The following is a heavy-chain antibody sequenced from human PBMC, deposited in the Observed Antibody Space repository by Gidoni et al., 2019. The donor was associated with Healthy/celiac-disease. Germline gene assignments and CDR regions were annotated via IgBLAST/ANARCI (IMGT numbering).Heavy chain of an antibody. CDR2: ISAYNGNT. CDR1: GYTFTSYG. J-gene: IGHJ6*02. Sequence: QVQLVQSGAAVKKPGASVKVSCKASGYTFTSYGISWVRQAPGQGLEWMGWISAYNGNTNYAQKLQGRVTMTTDTSTSTAYMELRSLRSDDTAVYYCARDFVTTVRSHYYYGMDVWGQGTTVTVSS. CDR3: ARDFVTTVRSHYYYGMDV. D-gene: IGHD4-17*01. V-gene: IGHV1-18*01.